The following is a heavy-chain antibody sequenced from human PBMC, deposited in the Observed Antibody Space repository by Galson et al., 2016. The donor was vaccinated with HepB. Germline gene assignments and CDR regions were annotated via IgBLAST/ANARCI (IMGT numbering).Heavy chain of an antibody. CDR3: ARGGTSRMILAVITPFDY. J-gene: IGHJ4*02. Sequence: SLRLSCAASGFSFSGYYMTWMRQTPGKGLEWVSSINTISTYTEYADSVKGRFTIARDNAKNSLSLQMNGLRPEDTAVYYCARGGTSRMILAVITPFDYWGQGTLLTVSS. CDR1: GFSFSGYY. D-gene: IGHD3-22*01. CDR2: INTISTYT. V-gene: IGHV3-11*05.